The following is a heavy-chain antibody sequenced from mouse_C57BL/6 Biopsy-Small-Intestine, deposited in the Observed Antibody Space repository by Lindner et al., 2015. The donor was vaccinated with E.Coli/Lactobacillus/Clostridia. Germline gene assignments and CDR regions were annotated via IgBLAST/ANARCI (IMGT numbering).Heavy chain of an antibody. CDR3: ARDAGLIYYDYDGNDYFDY. CDR1: GFTFSSYA. V-gene: IGHV5-4*01. Sequence: VQLQESGGGLVKPGGSLKLSCAASGFTFSSYAMSWVRQTPEKRLEWVATISDGGSYTYYPDNVKGRLTISRDNAKNNLYLQVSHLKSEDTAMYYCARDAGLIYYDYDGNDYFDYWGQGTTLTVPS. D-gene: IGHD2-4*01. CDR2: ISDGGSYT. J-gene: IGHJ2*01.